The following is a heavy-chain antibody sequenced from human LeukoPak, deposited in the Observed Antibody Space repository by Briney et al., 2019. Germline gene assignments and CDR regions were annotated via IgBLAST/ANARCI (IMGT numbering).Heavy chain of an antibody. J-gene: IGHJ4*02. CDR3: ARLFSVADLFDY. D-gene: IGHD2-15*01. CDR1: GYTFTGYY. CDR2: INPNSGGT. Sequence: ASVKVSCKASGYTFTGYYMHWVRQAPGQGLEWMGWINPNSGGTNYAQKFQGRVTMTRDTSISTAYMELSRLRSDDTAVYYCARLFSVADLFDYWGQGTLVTVSS. V-gene: IGHV1-2*02.